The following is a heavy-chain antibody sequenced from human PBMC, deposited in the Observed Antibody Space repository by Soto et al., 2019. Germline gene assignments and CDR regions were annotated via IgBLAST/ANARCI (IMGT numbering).Heavy chain of an antibody. Sequence: GESLKISCKGSGYSFTSYWIGWVRQMPGKGLEWMGIIYPGDSDTRYSPSYKGQVTISADKSISTAYLQWSSLKASDTAMYYCARQVYNWNYDQDDWFDPWGQGTLVTVSS. CDR3: ARQVYNWNYDQDDWFDP. CDR2: IYPGDSDT. D-gene: IGHD1-7*01. J-gene: IGHJ5*02. V-gene: IGHV5-51*01. CDR1: GYSFTSYW.